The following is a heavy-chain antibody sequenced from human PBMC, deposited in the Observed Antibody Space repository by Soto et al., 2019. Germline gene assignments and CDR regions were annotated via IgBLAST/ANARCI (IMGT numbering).Heavy chain of an antibody. CDR1: GYTFTGYY. CDR2: INPNSGGT. D-gene: IGHD7-27*01. Sequence: ASVKVSCKASGYTFTGYYMHWVRQAPGQGLEWMGWINPNSGGTNYAQKFQGWVTMTRDTSISTAYMELSRLRSDDTAVDYSAGGAPNWGYYYYGMDVWGQGTTVTVSS. V-gene: IGHV1-2*04. J-gene: IGHJ6*02. CDR3: AGGAPNWGYYYYGMDV.